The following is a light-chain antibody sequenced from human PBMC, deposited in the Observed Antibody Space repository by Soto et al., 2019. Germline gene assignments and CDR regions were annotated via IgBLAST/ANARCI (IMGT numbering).Light chain of an antibody. J-gene: IGKJ4*01. CDR2: GAS. V-gene: IGKV3-20*01. Sequence: EIVLTQSPGTLSLSPGERATLSCRASQSVSSSYLAWYQHKPGQAPRLLIYGASSRATGIPDRFSGSGSGTDFTLTISRLEPEDFVVCYCQYYYESSPFGRGTKVDIK. CDR1: QSVSSSY. CDR3: QYYYESSP.